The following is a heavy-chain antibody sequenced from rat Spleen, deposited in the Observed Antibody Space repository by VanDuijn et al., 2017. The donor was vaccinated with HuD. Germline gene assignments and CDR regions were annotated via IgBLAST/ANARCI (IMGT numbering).Heavy chain of an antibody. J-gene: IGHJ2*01. CDR1: GFTFNNYD. CDR2: ISYDGSST. V-gene: IGHV5-22*01. Sequence: EVQLVESGGGLVQPGRSMKLSCAASGFTFNNYDMAWVRQAPTKGLEWVASISYDGSSTYYRDSVKGRFTISRDNAKSTLYLQMDSLRSEDTATYYCARLYDYSGDYWGQGVMVTVSS. D-gene: IGHD1-1*01. CDR3: ARLYDYSGDY.